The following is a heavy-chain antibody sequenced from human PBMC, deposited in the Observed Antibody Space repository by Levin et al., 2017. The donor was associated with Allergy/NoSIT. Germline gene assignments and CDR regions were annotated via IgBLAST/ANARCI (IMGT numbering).Heavy chain of an antibody. D-gene: IGHD4-11*01. Sequence: LSLTCVASGFTFEDYAMHWVRQAPGKGLEWVSGISWNSGIIDYADSVKGRFTISRDNAKNSLYLQLNSLRTEDTALYYCTKDGYCNGPRCYKGFDPWGQGTLVTVSS. CDR2: ISWNSGII. CDR1: GFTFEDYA. J-gene: IGHJ5*02. CDR3: TKDGYCNGPRCYKGFDP. V-gene: IGHV3-9*01.